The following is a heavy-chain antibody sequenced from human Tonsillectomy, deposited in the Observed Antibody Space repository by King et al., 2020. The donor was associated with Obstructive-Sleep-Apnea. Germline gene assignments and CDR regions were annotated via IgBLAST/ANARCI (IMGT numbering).Heavy chain of an antibody. J-gene: IGHJ3*02. V-gene: IGHV4-31*03. CDR3: ARDRTDYGGDSEDDAFDI. D-gene: IGHD4-23*01. Sequence: HLQESGPGLVKPSQTLSLTCTVSGGSISSGGHYWSWIRQHPGKGLEWIGYIYYSGSTYYNPSLKSRVTISVDTSKNQFSLSLSSVTAADTAVYYCARDRTDYGGDSEDDAFDIWGQGTMVTVSS. CDR1: GGSISSGGHY. CDR2: IYYSGST.